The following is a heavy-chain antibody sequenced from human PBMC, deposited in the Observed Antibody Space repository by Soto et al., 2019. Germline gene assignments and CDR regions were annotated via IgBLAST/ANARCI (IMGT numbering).Heavy chain of an antibody. CDR3: ARLYCISTSCYLGMDV. J-gene: IGHJ6*02. Sequence: ASVKVSCKASGYTFASYGISWVRQAPGQGLEWMGWISAYNGNRNYVQKLQGRVTMTTDTSTSTAYMELRSLRSDDTAVYYCARLYCISTSCYLGMDVWGQGTTVTVSS. CDR1: GYTFASYG. CDR2: ISAYNGNR. V-gene: IGHV1-18*01. D-gene: IGHD2-2*01.